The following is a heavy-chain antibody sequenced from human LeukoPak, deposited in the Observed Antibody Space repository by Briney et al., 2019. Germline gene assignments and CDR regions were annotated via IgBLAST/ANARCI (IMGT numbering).Heavy chain of an antibody. D-gene: IGHD6-25*01. CDR3: AILTAGVDYFDC. V-gene: IGHV4-4*07. CDR1: GASISSNY. Sequence: ETLXLTCIVSGASISSNYWSWIRQSAGKGLEWIGRIYTRGSTNYNRSLKSRVTMSVDMSKNQFSLKLSSVTAADTAVYYCAILTAGVDYFDCWGQGTLVTVSS. CDR2: IYTRGST. J-gene: IGHJ4*02.